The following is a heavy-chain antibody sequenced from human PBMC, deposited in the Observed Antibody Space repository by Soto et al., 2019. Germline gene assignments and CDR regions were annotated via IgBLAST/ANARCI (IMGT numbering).Heavy chain of an antibody. CDR3: ARWNRLRFRGDRCFSDGLFLS. Sequence: EVQLVESGGGLVQRGGSLRLSCAASGFTFGIYSMNWVRQAPGKGLEWISYINGSSSTMYYADSVKGRFIISRANADNSLYLQMNSLRDADTAVYYCARWNRLRFRGDRCFSDGLFLSWGQGALVTVSS. CDR1: GFTFGIYS. J-gene: IGHJ5*02. D-gene: IGHD2-15*01. V-gene: IGHV3-48*02. CDR2: INGSSSTM.